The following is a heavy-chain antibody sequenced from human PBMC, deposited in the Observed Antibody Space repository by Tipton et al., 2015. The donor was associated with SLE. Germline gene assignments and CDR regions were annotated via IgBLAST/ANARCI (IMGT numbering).Heavy chain of an antibody. Sequence: TLSLTCTVSGGSISSHYWSWIRQPPGKGLEWIGYIYYSGSTNYNPSLKSRVTISVDTSKNQFSLKLSSVTAAATAVYYCARGGPWIAVAHDAFDLGPRDNGHRLF. CDR2: IYYSGST. CDR1: GGSISSHY. CDR3: ARGGPWIAVAHDAFD. J-gene: IGHJ3*01. D-gene: IGHD6-19*01. V-gene: IGHV4-59*11.